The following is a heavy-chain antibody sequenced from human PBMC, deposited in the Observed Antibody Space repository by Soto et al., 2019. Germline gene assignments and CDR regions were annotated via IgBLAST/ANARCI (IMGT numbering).Heavy chain of an antibody. CDR1: GGSFRRYS. CDR2: IIPMFGTP. CDR3: VRGTRDCTTISCYTPQGSFYSGMDV. V-gene: IGHV1-69*01. J-gene: IGHJ6*02. Sequence: QVQVVQSGAEVKKPGSSVKVSCRSSGGSFRRYSISWVRQAPGQGLEWMGGIIPMFGTPNYAQKFRSRVTINADESTSTAYMDLSSLRSDDTAVYYCVRGTRDCTTISCYTPQGSFYSGMDVWGQGTTVTVSS. D-gene: IGHD2-2*02.